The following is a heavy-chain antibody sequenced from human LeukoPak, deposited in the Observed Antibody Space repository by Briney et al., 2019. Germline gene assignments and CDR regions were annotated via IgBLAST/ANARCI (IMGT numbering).Heavy chain of an antibody. Sequence: ASVKVFCRASGYTFTDYYIHWVRQAPGQGLEWMGWINPNNGGTNYAQKLQGRVTMTRDTSISTAYMEVSRLRSDDTAVYYCARLSSGWYERINDYWGQGTLVTVSS. D-gene: IGHD6-19*01. CDR1: GYTFTDYY. V-gene: IGHV1-2*02. CDR2: INPNNGGT. J-gene: IGHJ4*02. CDR3: ARLSSGWYERINDY.